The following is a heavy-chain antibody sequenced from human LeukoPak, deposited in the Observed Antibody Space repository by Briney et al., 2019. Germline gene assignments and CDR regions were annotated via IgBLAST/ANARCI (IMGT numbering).Heavy chain of an antibody. V-gene: IGHV3-23*01. CDR1: GFTFSSYA. J-gene: IGHJ4*02. Sequence: GGSLTLSCAASGFTFSSYAMSRVRQPPGKGLEWVSAISGSGGSTYYPASVNGRFTISRDNSKNTLYLQMNSLRAEDTAVYYCAKDTDYGDYAHLGYWGQGTLVTVSS. CDR2: ISGSGGST. CDR3: AKDTDYGDYAHLGY. D-gene: IGHD4-17*01.